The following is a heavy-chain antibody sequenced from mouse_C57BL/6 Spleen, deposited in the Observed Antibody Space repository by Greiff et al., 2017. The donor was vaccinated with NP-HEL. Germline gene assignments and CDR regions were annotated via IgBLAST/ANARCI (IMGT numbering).Heavy chain of an antibody. J-gene: IGHJ2*01. D-gene: IGHD2-10*01. CDR3: ARSYYGLVDY. Sequence: EVKLQESGGGLVKPGGSLKLSCAASGFTFSDYGMHWVRQAPEKGLEWVAYISSGSSTIYYADTVKGRFTISRDNAKNTLFLQMTSLRSEDTAMYYCARSYYGLVDYWGQGTTLTVSS. CDR1: GFTFSDYG. V-gene: IGHV5-17*01. CDR2: ISSGSSTI.